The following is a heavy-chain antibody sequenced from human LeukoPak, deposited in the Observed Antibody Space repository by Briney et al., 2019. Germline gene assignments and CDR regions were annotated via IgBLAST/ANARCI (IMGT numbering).Heavy chain of an antibody. D-gene: IGHD2/OR15-2a*01. V-gene: IGHV4-38-2*02. J-gene: IGHJ5*02. CDR1: GYSISSGYY. CDR2: IYHSGST. Sequence: KTSETLSLTGTVSGYSISSGYYWGWIRQPPGKGLEWIGSIYHSGSTYYNPSLKSRVTISVDTSKNQFSLKLSSVTAADTAVYYCARDHSLSPSPVWFDPWGQGTLVTVSS. CDR3: ARDHSLSPSPVWFDP.